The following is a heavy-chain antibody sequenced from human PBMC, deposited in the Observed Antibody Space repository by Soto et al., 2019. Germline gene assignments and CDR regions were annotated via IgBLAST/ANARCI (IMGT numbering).Heavy chain of an antibody. J-gene: IGHJ4*02. V-gene: IGHV1-3*01. D-gene: IGHD3-16*02. Sequence: GASVKVSCKTSGYTFTSYAMHWVRQAPGERLEWMGWSNSGDGNTKFSQQFQGRVTITRDTSASTAYMELSSLRSEDTAVYYCARSITFGGVIVPWYLDYWGQGTLVTVS. CDR3: ARSITFGGVIVPWYLDY. CDR2: SNSGDGNT. CDR1: GYTFTSYA.